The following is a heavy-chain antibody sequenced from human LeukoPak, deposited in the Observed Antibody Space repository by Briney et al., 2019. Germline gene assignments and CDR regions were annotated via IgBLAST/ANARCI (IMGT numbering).Heavy chain of an antibody. CDR2: INHSGST. J-gene: IGHJ4*02. Sequence: SSETLSLTCAVYGGFFSGYYWSWIRQPPGKGLEWIGEINHSGSTNYNPSLKSRVTISVDTSKNQFSLKLSSVTAADTAVYYCARFRCDYYGSGSYCITPYSLDYWGQGTLVTVSS. V-gene: IGHV4-34*01. D-gene: IGHD3-10*01. CDR1: GGFFSGYY. CDR3: ARFRCDYYGSGSYCITPYSLDY.